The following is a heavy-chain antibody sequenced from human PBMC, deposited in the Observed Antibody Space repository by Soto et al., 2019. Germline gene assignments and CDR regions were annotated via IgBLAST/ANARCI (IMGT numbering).Heavy chain of an antibody. CDR3: ATRRVPAAMRAWFDL. Sequence: GASVAVRSTARGDGIDSCDRRSVRPANRQGLEWTGWMNPNSGNTGYAQKFQGRVTMTRNTSISTAYMELSSLRSEDTAVYYCATRRVPAAMRAWFDLLGQGTLVTVSP. CDR2: MNPNSGNT. J-gene: IGHJ5*02. CDR1: GDGIDSCD. D-gene: IGHD2-2*01. V-gene: IGHV1-8*01.